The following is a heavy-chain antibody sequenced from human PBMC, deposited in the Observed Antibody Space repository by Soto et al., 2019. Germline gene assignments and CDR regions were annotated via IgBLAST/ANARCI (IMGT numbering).Heavy chain of an antibody. CDR2: ISGSGGST. D-gene: IGHD6-6*01. Sequence: EVQLLESGGGLVQPGGSLRLSCAASGFTFSSYAMSWVRQAPGKGLEWVSAISGSGGSTYYADSVKGRFTISRDNSKNTLYLQMNSLRAEDTGVYYCAGRGYSSSWGYFDYWGQGTLVTVSS. CDR3: AGRGYSSSWGYFDY. CDR1: GFTFSSYA. J-gene: IGHJ4*02. V-gene: IGHV3-23*01.